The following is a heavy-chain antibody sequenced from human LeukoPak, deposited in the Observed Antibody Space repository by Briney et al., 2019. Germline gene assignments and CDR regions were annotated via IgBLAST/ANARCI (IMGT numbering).Heavy chain of an antibody. Sequence: GRSLRLSCAASGFTFSSYAMHWVRQAPGKGLEWVAVISYDGSNKYYADSVKGRFTISRDNSKNTLYLQMNSLRAEDTAVYYCARCGLAAAGTGWFDPWGQGTLVTVSS. J-gene: IGHJ5*02. D-gene: IGHD6-13*01. V-gene: IGHV3-30*04. CDR2: ISYDGSNK. CDR1: GFTFSSYA. CDR3: ARCGLAAAGTGWFDP.